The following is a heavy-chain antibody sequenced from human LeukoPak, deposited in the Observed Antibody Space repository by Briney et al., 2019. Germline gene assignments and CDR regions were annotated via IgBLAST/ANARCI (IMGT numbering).Heavy chain of an antibody. CDR3: ARDGYNPRTNAFDI. Sequence: ASVKVSCKASGYTFTGYYMHWVRQAPGQGLEWMGRIIPILGIANYAQKFQGRVTITADKSTSTAYMELSSLRSEDTAVYYCARDGYNPRTNAFDIWGQGTMVTVSS. CDR1: GYTFTGYY. V-gene: IGHV1-69*04. J-gene: IGHJ3*02. D-gene: IGHD5-24*01. CDR2: IIPILGIA.